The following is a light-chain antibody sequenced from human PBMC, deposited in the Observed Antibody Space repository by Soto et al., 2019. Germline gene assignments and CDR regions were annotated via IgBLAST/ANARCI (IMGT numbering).Light chain of an antibody. Sequence: DIQLTQSPSSPSASVGDRVTITCRASQSISTSLNWYQQKPGKAPNLLIFTSSNLESGVPSRFSGSGSGTDFTLTISSLQPEDFATYFCQQGYSRPRTFGQGTKVEIK. V-gene: IGKV1-39*01. J-gene: IGKJ1*01. CDR3: QQGYSRPRT. CDR1: QSISTS. CDR2: TSS.